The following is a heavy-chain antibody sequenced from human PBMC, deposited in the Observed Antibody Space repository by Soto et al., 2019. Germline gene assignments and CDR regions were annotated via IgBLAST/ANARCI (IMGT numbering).Heavy chain of an antibody. Sequence: SVKVSCKASGGTFSSYAISWVRQAPGQGLEWMGGIIPIFGTANYAQKFQGRVTITADKSTSTAYMELSSLRSEDTAVYYCARCSGGSCYYYYGMDVWGQGTTVTVSS. CDR1: GGTFSSYA. J-gene: IGHJ6*02. V-gene: IGHV1-69*06. CDR3: ARCSGGSCYYYYGMDV. D-gene: IGHD2-15*01. CDR2: IIPIFGTA.